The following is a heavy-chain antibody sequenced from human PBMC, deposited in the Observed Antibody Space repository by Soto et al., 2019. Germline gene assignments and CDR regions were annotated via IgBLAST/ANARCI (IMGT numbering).Heavy chain of an antibody. CDR1: GFTFSSYA. CDR2: ISGSGGST. V-gene: IGHV3-23*01. J-gene: IGHJ6*02. Sequence: HPGGSLRLSCAASGFTFSSYAMSWVRQAPGKGLEWVSAISGSGGSTYYADSVKGRFTISRDNSKNTLYLQMNSLRAEDTAVYYCAKPITIFGVDSGWGMDVWGQGTTVTVSS. D-gene: IGHD3-3*01. CDR3: AKPITIFGVDSGWGMDV.